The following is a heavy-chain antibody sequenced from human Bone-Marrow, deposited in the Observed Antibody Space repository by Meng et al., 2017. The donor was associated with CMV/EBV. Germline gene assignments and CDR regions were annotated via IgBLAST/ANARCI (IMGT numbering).Heavy chain of an antibody. J-gene: IGHJ4*02. V-gene: IGHV3-30*02. D-gene: IGHD5-18*01. CDR2: IRYDGSNK. CDR3: ARDTLFDTAMVQSFDF. CDR1: GCTFSSYG. Sequence: GGSLRLSCAASGCTFSSYGMHWVRLAPGKGLEWVAFIRYDGSNKYYADSVKGRFTISRDNSKNTLYLQMNSLRADDTAVYYCARDTLFDTAMVQSFDFRGQGTLVTVS.